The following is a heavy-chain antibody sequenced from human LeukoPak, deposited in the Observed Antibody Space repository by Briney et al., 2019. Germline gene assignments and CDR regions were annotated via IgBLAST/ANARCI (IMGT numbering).Heavy chain of an antibody. Sequence: SETLSLTCTVSGGSISSGSYYWSWIRQPAGKGLEWIGRIYTSGSTNYNPSLKSRVTISVDTSKNKFSLKLSSVTAADTAVYYCARALVDYYDSSGYYHPDWYFDLWGRGTLVTVSS. D-gene: IGHD3-22*01. CDR2: IYTSGST. CDR1: GGSISSGSYY. CDR3: ARALVDYYDSSGYYHPDWYFDL. V-gene: IGHV4-61*02. J-gene: IGHJ2*01.